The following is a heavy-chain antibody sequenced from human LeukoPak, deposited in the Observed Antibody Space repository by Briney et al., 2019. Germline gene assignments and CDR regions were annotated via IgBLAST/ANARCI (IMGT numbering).Heavy chain of an antibody. V-gene: IGHV1-2*02. CDR3: ARSPHILTGENFDF. D-gene: IGHD3-9*01. Sequence: GASVKVSCKASGYTFTGYYMHWVRQAPGQGLEWMGWINPNSGGTNYAQKFYARVTMTRDTSISTAYMELSRLRSDDTAVFYCARSPHILTGENFDFWGQGTLVIVSS. J-gene: IGHJ4*02. CDR1: GYTFTGYY. CDR2: INPNSGGT.